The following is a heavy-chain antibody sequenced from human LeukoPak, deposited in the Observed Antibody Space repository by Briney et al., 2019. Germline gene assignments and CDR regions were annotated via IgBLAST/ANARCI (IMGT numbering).Heavy chain of an antibody. V-gene: IGHV1-69*01. Sequence: SVKVSCKASGGTFSSYAISWVRQAPGQGLEWMGGIIPIFGTANYAQKFQGRVTITADESTSTAYMELSSLRSEDTAVYYCARVHIVVVPAAISPHYYYYMDVWGKGTTVTVSS. J-gene: IGHJ6*03. D-gene: IGHD2-2*02. CDR3: ARVHIVVVPAAISPHYYYYMDV. CDR1: GGTFSSYA. CDR2: IIPIFGTA.